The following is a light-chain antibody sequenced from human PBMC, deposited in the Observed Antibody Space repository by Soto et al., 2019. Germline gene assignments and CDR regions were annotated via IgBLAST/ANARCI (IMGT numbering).Light chain of an antibody. Sequence: EIVLTQSPGTLSLSPGERATLSCRASQSVSSSYLAWYQQKPGQAPRLLIYGASSRATGIPDRFSGSGSGKDFTLTISRLEPEDVAVYYCQQYGSSPSTFGQGTKVEIK. V-gene: IGKV3-20*01. CDR1: QSVSSSY. CDR3: QQYGSSPST. J-gene: IGKJ1*01. CDR2: GAS.